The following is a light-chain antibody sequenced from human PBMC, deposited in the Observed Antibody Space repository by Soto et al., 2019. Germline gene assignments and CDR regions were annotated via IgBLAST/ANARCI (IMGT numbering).Light chain of an antibody. CDR1: QSISSW. CDR3: QQSYSTPT. Sequence: DIQMTQSPSTLSASLGDRVTITCRASQSISSWLAWYQQKPGKAPKLLIYDASSLESGVPSRFSGSGSGTEFTLTISSLQPDDVATYYCQQSYSTPTFGQGTRLEI. J-gene: IGKJ5*01. V-gene: IGKV1-5*01. CDR2: DAS.